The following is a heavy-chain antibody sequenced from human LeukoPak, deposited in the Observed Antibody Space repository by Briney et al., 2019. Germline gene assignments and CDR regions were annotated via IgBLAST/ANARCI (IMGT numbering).Heavy chain of an antibody. CDR3: ARGPRVPSPTYYFEF. V-gene: IGHV3-23*01. D-gene: IGHD2-2*01. J-gene: IGHJ4*02. CDR2: SSGSGGSS. Sequence: GGSLRLSCAASGFTFGNYAMTWVRQAPGKGVEYVTSSSGSGGSSYYAASVQGRFTISRDNSRNTLYLQMNNLRIDDTAVYYCARGPRVPSPTYYFEFWGQGVLVTVSS. CDR1: GFTFGNYA.